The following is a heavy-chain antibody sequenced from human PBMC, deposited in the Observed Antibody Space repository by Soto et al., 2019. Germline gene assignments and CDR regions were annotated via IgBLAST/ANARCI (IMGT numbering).Heavy chain of an antibody. V-gene: IGHV4-31*03. J-gene: IGHJ5*02. CDR3: ARGSGRQGP. D-gene: IGHD6-25*01. CDR2: IYYSWST. Sequence: SETLSLTCTVSGGSISSSSYYWGWIRQPPGKGLEWIGYIYYSWSTYYNPSLKSRVTISVDTSKNQFSLKLRSVTAADTAVYYCARGSGRQGPWGQGTLVTVSS. CDR1: GGSISSSSYY.